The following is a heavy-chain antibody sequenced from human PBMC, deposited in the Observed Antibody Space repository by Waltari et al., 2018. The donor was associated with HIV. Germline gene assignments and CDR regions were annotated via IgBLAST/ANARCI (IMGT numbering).Heavy chain of an antibody. CDR3: AREVTSSKVMNY. Sequence: EVRLVESGGGAVQPGGSLRLSCAASGFTISLYNMNWVRQTPGKGLEWVAYISGDGKNKYYADSVKGRFIISKYNGQNFLHLQMDRLSVDDSAKYFCAREVTSSKVMNYWGQGTPVIVSS. J-gene: IGHJ4*02. CDR2: ISGDGKNK. D-gene: IGHD2-21*02. V-gene: IGHV3-48*03. CDR1: GFTISLYN.